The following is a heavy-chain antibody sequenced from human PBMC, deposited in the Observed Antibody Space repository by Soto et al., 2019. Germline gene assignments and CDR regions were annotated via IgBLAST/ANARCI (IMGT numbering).Heavy chain of an antibody. CDR1: GFAFSTYW. V-gene: IGHV3-74*01. Sequence: GGSLRLSCAASGFAFSTYWLHWVRQAPGKGLLSVARIKFDGSSTYSADSVKGRFTISRDDAKNTLYLQMNGLRVDDTAVYYCARGAKNIYAMDVWGQGTTVTVSS. J-gene: IGHJ6*02. CDR2: IKFDGSST. CDR3: ARGAKNIYAMDV.